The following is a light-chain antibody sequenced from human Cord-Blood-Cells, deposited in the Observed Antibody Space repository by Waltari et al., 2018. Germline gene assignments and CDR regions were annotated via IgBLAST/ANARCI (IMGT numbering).Light chain of an antibody. J-gene: IGLJ3*02. CDR2: EGS. CDR3: CSYAGSRV. V-gene: IGLV2-23*01. Sequence: QSALTQPASVSGSPGQSITISCTGTSSDVGSYTLVSWYQQHPGKAPKLMIYEGSKRPSGVSNRFPGSKSGNTASLTIAGLQAEDEADYYCCSYAGSRVFGGGTKLTVL. CDR1: SSDVGSYTL.